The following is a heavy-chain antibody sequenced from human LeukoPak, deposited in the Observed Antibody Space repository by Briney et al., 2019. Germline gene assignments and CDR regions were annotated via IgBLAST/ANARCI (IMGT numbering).Heavy chain of an antibody. CDR3: AKVGIAVAHTPFDY. CDR1: GFTVSSNY. D-gene: IGHD6-19*01. V-gene: IGHV3-23*01. Sequence: PGGSLRLSCAASGFTVSSNYMSWVRQAPGKGLEWVSAISGSGGSTYYADSVKGLFTISRDNSKNTLYLQMNSLRAEDTAVYYCAKVGIAVAHTPFDYWGQGTLVTVSS. J-gene: IGHJ4*02. CDR2: ISGSGGST.